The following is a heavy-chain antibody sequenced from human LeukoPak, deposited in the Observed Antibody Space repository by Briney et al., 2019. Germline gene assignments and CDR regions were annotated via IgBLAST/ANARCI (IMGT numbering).Heavy chain of an antibody. CDR1: GGTFSSHA. Sequence: SVKVSCKASGGTFSSHAISWVRQAPGQGLEWMGRIIPILGIANYAQKFQGRVTITADKSTSTAYMELSSLRSEDTAVYYCARDYHYYDSSGYYEGRYFDYWGQGTLVTVSS. D-gene: IGHD3-22*01. J-gene: IGHJ4*02. CDR2: IIPILGIA. V-gene: IGHV1-69*04. CDR3: ARDYHYYDSSGYYEGRYFDY.